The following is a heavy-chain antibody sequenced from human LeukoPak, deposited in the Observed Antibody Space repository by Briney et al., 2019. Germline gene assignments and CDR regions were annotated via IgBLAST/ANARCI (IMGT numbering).Heavy chain of an antibody. D-gene: IGHD3-22*01. CDR2: IGTAGDT. Sequence: GGSLRLSCAASGFTFSSYDMHWVRQATGKGLEWVSAIGTAGDTYYPGSVKGRFTISRENAKNSLYLQMNSLRAGDTAVYYCARNYYDSSGYYRFDPWGQGTLVAVSS. J-gene: IGHJ5*02. CDR3: ARNYYDSSGYYRFDP. CDR1: GFTFSSYD. V-gene: IGHV3-13*01.